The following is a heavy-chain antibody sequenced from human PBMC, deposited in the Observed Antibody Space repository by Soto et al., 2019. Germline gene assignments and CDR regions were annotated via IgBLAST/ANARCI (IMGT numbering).Heavy chain of an antibody. J-gene: IGHJ4*02. CDR3: AGFVVPASRGSDFDY. V-gene: IGHV4-39*01. D-gene: IGHD2-15*01. CDR2: IYYSGST. CDR1: GISVSTSDYY. Sequence: PSETLSLTCTVSGISVSTSDYYWGWVRQPPGKGLDWIGNIYYSGSTFYNPSLRSRVTLSVDTSKNQFSLRLNSVTAADTAVYFCAGFVVPASRGSDFDYWGQGTLVTVSS.